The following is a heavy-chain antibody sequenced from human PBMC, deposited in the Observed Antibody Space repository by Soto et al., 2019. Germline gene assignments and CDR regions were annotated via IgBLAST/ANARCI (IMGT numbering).Heavy chain of an antibody. J-gene: IGHJ6*02. CDR2: IFYDGSNK. D-gene: IGHD3-10*02. CDR3: ARALAVCLTYVRGQYGLDV. Sequence: QEELVESGGGVVQPGKSLRLSCTASAFNFNRYGMHWVRQVPGKGLEWVAVIFYDGSNKYYADSVKGRFTISRDNSKNTLYLEMNSLRVDDTAVYYWARALAVCLTYVRGQYGLDVWGQGTTVTVSS. CDR1: AFNFNRYG. V-gene: IGHV3-33*01.